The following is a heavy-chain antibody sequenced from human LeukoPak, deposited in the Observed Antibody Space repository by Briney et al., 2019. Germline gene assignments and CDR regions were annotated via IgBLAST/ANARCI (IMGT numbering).Heavy chain of an antibody. D-gene: IGHD3-16*01. Sequence: GGSLRLSCVGSGFTFSAHWMTWVRQTPGKGLQWVASINQDGSEKYYADSVKGRFTISRDNAKNSLFLHMNSLRAEDTGVHYCASRPSHVDYFAVFDYWGQGILVIVSS. CDR1: GFTFSAHW. CDR2: INQDGSEK. CDR3: ASRPSHVDYFAVFDY. J-gene: IGHJ4*02. V-gene: IGHV3-7*01.